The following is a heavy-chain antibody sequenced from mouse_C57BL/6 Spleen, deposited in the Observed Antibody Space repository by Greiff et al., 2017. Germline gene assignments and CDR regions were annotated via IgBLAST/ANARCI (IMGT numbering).Heavy chain of an antibody. D-gene: IGHD4-1*01. J-gene: IGHJ2*01. CDR2: IYPGDGDT. Sequence: QVQLKESGPELVKPGASEKISCKASGYAFSSSWMNWVKQRPGQGLEWIGRIYPGDGDTNYNGKFKGKATLTADKSSSTAYMQLSSLTSEDSAVYFCARVNWDLYYFDYWGQGTTLTVSS. CDR3: ARVNWDLYYFDY. CDR1: GYAFSSSW. V-gene: IGHV1-82*01.